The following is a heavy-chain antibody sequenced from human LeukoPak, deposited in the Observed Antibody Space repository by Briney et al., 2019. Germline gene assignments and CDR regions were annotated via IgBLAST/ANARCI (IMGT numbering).Heavy chain of an antibody. CDR2: ISYDGSNK. CDR1: GFTFSSYA. D-gene: IGHD3-3*01. J-gene: IGHJ6*03. V-gene: IGHV3-30*04. CDR3: ARDTSYYMDV. Sequence: GRSLRLSCAASGFTFSSYAMHWVRQAPGKGLEWVAVISYDGSNKYYADSVKGRFTISRDNYKNTLYLQMNSLRAEDTAVYYCARDTSYYMDVWGKGTTVTVSS.